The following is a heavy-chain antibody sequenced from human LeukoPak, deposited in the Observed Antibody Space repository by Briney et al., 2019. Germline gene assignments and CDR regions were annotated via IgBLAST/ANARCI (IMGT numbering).Heavy chain of an antibody. CDR3: ASLGPRGRDTAMVTGGGFYYYYYMDV. Sequence: GGSLRLSCAASGFTFSDYYMSWIRQAPGKGLEWVSYISSSGSTIYYADSVKGRFTISRDNAKNSLYLQMNRLRAEDTAVYYWASLGPRGRDTAMVTGGGFYYYYYMDVWGKGTTVTVSS. V-gene: IGHV3-11*01. J-gene: IGHJ6*03. D-gene: IGHD5-18*01. CDR2: ISSSGSTI. CDR1: GFTFSDYY.